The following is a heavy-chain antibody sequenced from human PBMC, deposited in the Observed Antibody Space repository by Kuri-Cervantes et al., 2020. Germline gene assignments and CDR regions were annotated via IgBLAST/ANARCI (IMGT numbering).Heavy chain of an antibody. J-gene: IGHJ6*02. CDR1: GFTFSSYG. Sequence: GESLKISCAASGFTFSSYGMHWVRQAPGKGLEWVSAISGSSGSTYYADSVKGRFTISRDNSKNTLYLQMNSLRAEDTAVYYCARPRAWAAADPYYYYYGMDVWGQGTTVTVSS. CDR3: ARPRAWAAADPYYYYYGMDV. V-gene: IGHV3-23*01. CDR2: ISGSSGST. D-gene: IGHD6-13*01.